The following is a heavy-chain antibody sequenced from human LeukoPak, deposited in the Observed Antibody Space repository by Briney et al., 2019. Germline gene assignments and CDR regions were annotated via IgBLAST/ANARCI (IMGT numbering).Heavy chain of an antibody. D-gene: IGHD6-19*01. J-gene: IGHJ4*02. CDR2: VSPDSGDT. CDR1: GYTFTNND. Sequence: ASVKASCKASGYTFTNNDINWVRQATGQGLEWMGWVSPDSGDTGYAPNFRGRVTMTTDTSISTAYMELTSLTSEDTAIYYCTRGRAAGDWGQGTLVTVSS. CDR3: TRGRAAGD. V-gene: IGHV1-8*01.